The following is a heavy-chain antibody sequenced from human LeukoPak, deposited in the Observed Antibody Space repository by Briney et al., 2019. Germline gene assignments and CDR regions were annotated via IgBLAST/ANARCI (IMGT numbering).Heavy chain of an antibody. CDR2: INPNSGGT. CDR3: ARDQSYNWNVDYYYMDV. Sequence: ASVKVSCKASGYTFTGYCMHWVRQAPGQGLEWMGWINPNSGGTNYAQKFQGRVTMTRDTSISTAYMELSRLRSDDTAVYYCARDQSYNWNVDYYYMDVWGKGTTVTVSS. J-gene: IGHJ6*03. CDR1: GYTFTGYC. D-gene: IGHD1-20*01. V-gene: IGHV1-2*02.